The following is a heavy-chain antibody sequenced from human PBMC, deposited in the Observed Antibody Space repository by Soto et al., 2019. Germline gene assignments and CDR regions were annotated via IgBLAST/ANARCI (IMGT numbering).Heavy chain of an antibody. J-gene: IGHJ4*02. Sequence: XTLSLTCTVSGGSVSSSSYYWGWIRQPPGKGLEWIWIIYYSGSTYYNPSLKSRVTISVDTSKNQFSLKLSSVTAADTAVYYCARLPTAVAGIVDYWGQGTLVTVSS. CDR3: ARLPTAVAGIVDY. V-gene: IGHV4-39*01. CDR1: GGSVSSSSYY. CDR2: IYYSGST. D-gene: IGHD6-19*01.